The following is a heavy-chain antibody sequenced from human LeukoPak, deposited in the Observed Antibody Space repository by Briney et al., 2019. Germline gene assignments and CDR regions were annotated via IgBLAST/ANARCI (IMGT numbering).Heavy chain of an antibody. CDR1: GFTFSSYG. CDR3: ARDEGATVTASNY. D-gene: IGHD4-17*01. V-gene: IGHV3-33*01. J-gene: IGHJ4*02. Sequence: GGSLRLSCAASGFTFSSYGMHWVRQAPGKGLEWVAVIWYDGSNKYYADSVKGRFTISRDNSKNTLYLQMCNLRAEDTAVYYCARDEGATVTASNYWGQGTLVTVSS. CDR2: IWYDGSNK.